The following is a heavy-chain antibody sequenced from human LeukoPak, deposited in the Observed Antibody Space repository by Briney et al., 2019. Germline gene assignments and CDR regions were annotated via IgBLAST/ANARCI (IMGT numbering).Heavy chain of an antibody. V-gene: IGHV4-34*01. CDR2: INHSGST. CDR3: ARADILTGYYPGDWFDP. J-gene: IGHJ5*02. Sequence: SETLSLTCAVYGGSFSGYYWSWIRQPPGKGLEWIREINHSGSTNYNPSLKSRVTISVDTSKNQFSLKLGSVTAADTAVYYCARADILTGYYPGDWFDPWGQGTLVTVSS. CDR1: GGSFSGYY. D-gene: IGHD3-9*01.